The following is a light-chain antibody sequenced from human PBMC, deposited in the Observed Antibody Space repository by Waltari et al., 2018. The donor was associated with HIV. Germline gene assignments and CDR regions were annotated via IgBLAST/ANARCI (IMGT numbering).Light chain of an antibody. CDR3: QAWDSSAVV. CDR2: QDT. CDR1: KLGYKY. Sequence: SYELTQPPSVSVSPGPTATITCSGAKLGYKYVSWYQQRPGQSPVLVIYQDTGRPSGIPERLSGSNSGNTATLTISGTQAMDEADYYCQAWDSSAVVFGGGTKLTVL. J-gene: IGLJ2*01. V-gene: IGLV3-1*01.